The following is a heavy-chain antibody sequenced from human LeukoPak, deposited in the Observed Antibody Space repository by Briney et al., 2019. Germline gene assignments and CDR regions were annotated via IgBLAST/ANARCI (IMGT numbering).Heavy chain of an antibody. CDR1: GFTFTSSA. V-gene: IGHV1-58*02. CDR2: IVVGSGNT. J-gene: IGHJ6*02. Sequence: ASVKVSCKASGFTFTSSAMQWVRQARGQRLEWIGWIVVGSGNTNYAQKFQERVSITRDMSTSTAYMELSSLRSEDTAVYYCAADGSRDDGPRPYGMDVWGQGTTVTVSS. D-gene: IGHD3-10*01. CDR3: AADGSRDDGPRPYGMDV.